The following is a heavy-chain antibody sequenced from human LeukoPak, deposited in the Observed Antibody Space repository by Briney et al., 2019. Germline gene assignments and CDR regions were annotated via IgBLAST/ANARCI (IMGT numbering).Heavy chain of an antibody. CDR2: VSLAGRT. D-gene: IGHD1-26*01. Sequence: SETLSLTCGVPGGSITTTNYWSWVRQPPGGGLEWIGEVSLAGRTRYNPSLKNRVNISIDESKNHLYLNLASVTAADTAVYYCSRESGPFCPFGHWGQGTLVAVTS. CDR1: GGSITTTNY. J-gene: IGHJ4*02. CDR3: SRESGPFCPFGH. V-gene: IGHV4-4*02.